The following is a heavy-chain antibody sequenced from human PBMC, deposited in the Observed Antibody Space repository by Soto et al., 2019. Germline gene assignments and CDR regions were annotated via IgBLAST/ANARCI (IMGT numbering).Heavy chain of an antibody. CDR1: GDTFRTYP. J-gene: IGHJ3*02. D-gene: IGHD2-8*02. Sequence: QVQLVQSGAEVKEPGSSVKVSCKLSGDTFRTYPITWVRQAPGQGLEWMGRIIPILDVTDYAQRFQGRLTLTADKSTATAYMEMSSLRSDDTAVFYCARGATGRGSESSFHIWGRGTMVSVSS. CDR3: ARGATGRGSESSFHI. V-gene: IGHV1-69*02. CDR2: IIPILDVT.